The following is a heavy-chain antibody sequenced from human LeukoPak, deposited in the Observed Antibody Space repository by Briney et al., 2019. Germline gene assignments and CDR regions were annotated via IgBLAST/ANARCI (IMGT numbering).Heavy chain of an antibody. J-gene: IGHJ3*02. CDR1: GGTFSSYA. CDR3: ARERVTMIVVVGTSPDAFDI. CDR2: IIPIFGTA. V-gene: IGHV1-69*13. D-gene: IGHD3-22*01. Sequence: GASVKVSCKASGGTFSSYAISWVRQAPGQGLEWMGGIIPIFGTANYAQKFQGRVTITADESTSTAYMELSSLRSEDTAVYYCARERVTMIVVVGTSPDAFDIWGQGTMVTVSS.